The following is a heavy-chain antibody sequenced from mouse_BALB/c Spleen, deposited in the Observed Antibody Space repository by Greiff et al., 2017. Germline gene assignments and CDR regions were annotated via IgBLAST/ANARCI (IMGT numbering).Heavy chain of an antibody. CDR3: SRVYYYDYSYAMDY. CDR2: IDPENGNT. J-gene: IGHJ4*01. D-gene: IGHD1-1*01. CDR1: GFNIKDYY. Sequence: EVQLQQSGAGLVRPGALVKLSCKASGFNIKDYYMQWVKQRPEQGLEWIEWIDPENGNTIYDPKFQGKASITADTSSNTDYLQLSRLTSEDTAAYYCSRVYYYDYSYAMDYWGQGTSVTVSS. V-gene: IGHV14-1*02.